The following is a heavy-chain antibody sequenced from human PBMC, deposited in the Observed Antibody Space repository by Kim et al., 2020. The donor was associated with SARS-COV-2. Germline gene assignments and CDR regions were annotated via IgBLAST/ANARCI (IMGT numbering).Heavy chain of an antibody. CDR3: ARLGFGELLPIDY. Sequence: YNPSLKSRVTISVDTSKNQFSLKLSSVTAADTAVYYCARLGFGELLPIDYWGQGTLVTVSS. J-gene: IGHJ4*02. V-gene: IGHV4-39*01. D-gene: IGHD3-10*01.